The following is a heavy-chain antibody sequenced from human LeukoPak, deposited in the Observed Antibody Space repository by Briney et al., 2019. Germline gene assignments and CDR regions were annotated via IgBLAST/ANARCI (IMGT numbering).Heavy chain of an antibody. CDR2: INHSGST. CDR1: GGSFSGHY. J-gene: IGHJ4*02. D-gene: IGHD2-2*02. CDR3: ARGVLYCSSTSCYNY. V-gene: IGHV4-34*01. Sequence: SETLSLTCAVYGGSFSGHYWSWIRQPPGKGLEWIGEINHSGSTNYNPSLKSRVTISVDTSKNQFSLKLSSVTAADTAVYYCARGVLYCSSTSCYNYWGQGTLVTVSS.